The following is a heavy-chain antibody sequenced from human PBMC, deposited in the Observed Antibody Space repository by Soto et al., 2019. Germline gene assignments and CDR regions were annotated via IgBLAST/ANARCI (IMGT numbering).Heavy chain of an antibody. V-gene: IGHV4-31*03. CDR1: GGSIDRSNYY. D-gene: IGHD3-10*01. CDR2: IYYSGST. Sequence: PSETLSLTCNVSGGSIDRSNYYWDWLRQPPGKGLEWIGYIYYSGSTYYNPSLQSRVTISVDTSKNQFSLKLSSVTAADTAVYYCARELRFGEDYYGMDVWGQGTTVTVSS. CDR3: ARELRFGEDYYGMDV. J-gene: IGHJ6*02.